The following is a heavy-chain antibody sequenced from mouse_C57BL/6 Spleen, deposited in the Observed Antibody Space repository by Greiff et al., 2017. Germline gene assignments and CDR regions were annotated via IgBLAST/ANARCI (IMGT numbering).Heavy chain of an antibody. Sequence: DVKLVESGGGLVKPGGSLKLSCAASGFTFSSYTMSWVRQTPEKRLEWVATISGGGGNTYYPDSVKGRFTISRDNAKNTLYLQMSSLRSEDTALYYCARGNYGSSPFAYWGQGTLVTVSA. CDR2: ISGGGGNT. CDR1: GFTFSSYT. D-gene: IGHD1-1*01. CDR3: ARGNYGSSPFAY. J-gene: IGHJ3*01. V-gene: IGHV5-9*01.